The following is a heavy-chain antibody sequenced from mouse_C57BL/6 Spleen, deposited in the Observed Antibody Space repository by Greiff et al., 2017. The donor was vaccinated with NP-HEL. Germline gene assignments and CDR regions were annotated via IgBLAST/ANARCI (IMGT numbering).Heavy chain of an antibody. Sequence: VKLQESGAELVRPGASVTLSCKASGYTFTDYEMHWVKQTPVHGLEWIGAIDPETGGTAYNQKFKGKAILTADKSSSTAYMELRSLTSEDSAVYYCTSFSFAYWGQGTLVTVSA. CDR1: GYTFTDYE. CDR3: TSFSFAY. CDR2: IDPETGGT. V-gene: IGHV1-15*01. J-gene: IGHJ3*01.